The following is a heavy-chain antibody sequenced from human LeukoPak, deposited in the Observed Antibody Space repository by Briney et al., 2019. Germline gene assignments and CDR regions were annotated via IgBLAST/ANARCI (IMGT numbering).Heavy chain of an antibody. V-gene: IGHV2-5*02. D-gene: IGHD4-23*01. CDR2: IYWDDDK. CDR3: AHSILRWNPYYFDY. Sequence: RQPPGKAXXXXAXIYWDDDKRYSPSLKSRLTITKDTSKNQVVLTMTNMDPVDTATYYCAHSILRWNPYYFDYWGQGTLVTVSS. J-gene: IGHJ4*02.